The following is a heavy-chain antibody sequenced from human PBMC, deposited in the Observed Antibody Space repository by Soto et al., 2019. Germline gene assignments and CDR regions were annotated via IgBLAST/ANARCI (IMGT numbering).Heavy chain of an antibody. J-gene: IGHJ5*02. CDR3: ARDPNYLDSSGYTDH. D-gene: IGHD3-22*01. CDR1: GYTFVSYG. Sequence: QIQLVQSAAEVKKPGASVKVSCKTSGYTFVSYGISWVRQAPGQGLEWMGWISPYNGNTNFAQRFRGRVTLTTDTATYIVYMYLGILKSDDTDVYYCARDPNYLDSSGYTDHWGQGTLITFSS. V-gene: IGHV1-18*04. CDR2: ISPYNGNT.